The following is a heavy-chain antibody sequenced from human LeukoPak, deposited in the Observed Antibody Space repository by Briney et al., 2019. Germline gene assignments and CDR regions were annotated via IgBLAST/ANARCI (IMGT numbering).Heavy chain of an antibody. Sequence: PGGSLRLSCAASGFTFSSYGMHWVRQAPGKGLEWVAFIRYDGSNKYYADSVKGRFTISRDNSKNTLYLQMSSLRSEDTAVYYCARANDFWSGYQPWGQGTLVTVSS. CDR2: IRYDGSNK. V-gene: IGHV3-30*02. J-gene: IGHJ5*02. CDR1: GFTFSSYG. CDR3: ARANDFWSGYQP. D-gene: IGHD3-3*01.